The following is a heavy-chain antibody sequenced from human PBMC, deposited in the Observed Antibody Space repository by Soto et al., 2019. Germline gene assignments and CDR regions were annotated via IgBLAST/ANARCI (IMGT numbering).Heavy chain of an antibody. V-gene: IGHV1-18*01. J-gene: IGHJ6*02. D-gene: IGHD5-18*01. Sequence: WASVKVSCKASGYTFTSYGISWVRQAPGQGLEWMGWISAYNGNTNYAQKLQGRVTMTTDTSTSTAYMELRSLRSDDTAVYYCARDLADTAMVTSYYYYYGMDVWGQGTTVTVSS. CDR3: ARDLADTAMVTSYYYYYGMDV. CDR2: ISAYNGNT. CDR1: GYTFTSYG.